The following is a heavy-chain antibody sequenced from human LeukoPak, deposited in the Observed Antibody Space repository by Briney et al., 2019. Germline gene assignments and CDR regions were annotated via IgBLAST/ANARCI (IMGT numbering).Heavy chain of an antibody. V-gene: IGHV3-53*01. CDR3: TTITFGGVIDH. CDR1: GFTVTNND. Sequence: PGGSLRLSCAASGFTVTNNDMGWVRQAPGKGLECVSVLNIAGNTYYADSVKGRFTISRDNSKNTLYLQMNTLRAEDTALYYCTTITFGGVIDHWGKGTLVTVSS. D-gene: IGHD3-16*01. CDR2: LNIAGNT. J-gene: IGHJ4*02.